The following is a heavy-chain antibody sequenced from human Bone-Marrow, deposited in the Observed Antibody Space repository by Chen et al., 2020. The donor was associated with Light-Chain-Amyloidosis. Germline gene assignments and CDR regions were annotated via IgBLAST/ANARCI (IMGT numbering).Heavy chain of an antibody. J-gene: IGHJ1*01. CDR2: IYSSGSS. D-gene: IGHD3-16*02. V-gene: IGHV4-39*07. Sequence: QVQLQLSGPGLVKPSETLSLKCSVSGDSITSSTDYWGWIRQPPGKGLEYIASIYSSGSSYYKPSLKSRVTISVDTSKNQFSLRLTPATAADTAVYYCVRSRYSTGPFEVWGQGSLVTVYS. CDR1: GDSITSSTDY. CDR3: VRSRYSTGPFEV.